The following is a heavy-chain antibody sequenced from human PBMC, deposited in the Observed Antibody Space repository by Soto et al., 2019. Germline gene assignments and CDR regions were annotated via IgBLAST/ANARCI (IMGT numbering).Heavy chain of an antibody. D-gene: IGHD6-13*01. CDR3: TRDESRDSSARGWCEP. V-gene: IGHV3-21*01. Sequence: WGSLRLSCAASGFTFRSFTTNWVRQAPGKGLEWVSTISINSAYIYYTDALRGRFTISRDNAKNSLHLQMNSLRAEDAAVYYCTRDESRDSSARGWCEPWGTKTLVSTSS. CDR2: ISINSAYI. CDR1: GFTFRSFT. J-gene: IGHJ5*02.